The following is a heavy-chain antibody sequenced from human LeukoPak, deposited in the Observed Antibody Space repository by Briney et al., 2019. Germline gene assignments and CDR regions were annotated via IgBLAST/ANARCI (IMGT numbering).Heavy chain of an antibody. V-gene: IGHV1-8*01. D-gene: IGHD3-10*01. CDR3: ARGGFVDRYYYGSGAVDY. J-gene: IGHJ4*02. CDR1: GYTFTSYD. Sequence: ASVKVSCKASGYTFTSYDINWVRQATGQGLEWMGWMNPNSGSTGYAQKFQGRVIMTRNTSISTAYMELSSLRSEDTAVYYCARGGFVDRYYYGSGAVDYWGQGTLVTVSS. CDR2: MNPNSGST.